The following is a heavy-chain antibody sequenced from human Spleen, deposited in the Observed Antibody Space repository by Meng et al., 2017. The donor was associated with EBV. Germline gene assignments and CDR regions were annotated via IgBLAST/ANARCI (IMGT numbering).Heavy chain of an antibody. D-gene: IGHD5-12*01. CDR3: ARDSSGYNANDKVSDY. CDR2: ITVYNGNT. Sequence: HGRRVPSGAEVKKPGASVKVSIKTSGYTFTTYGISWVRQAPGHGLEWMGWITVYNGNTNYAPRLQGRVTMTTDLSTSTAYMELRSLRSDDTAVYYCARDSSGYNANDKVSDYWGQGTLVTVSS. CDR1: GYTFTTYG. J-gene: IGHJ4*02. V-gene: IGHV1-18*01.